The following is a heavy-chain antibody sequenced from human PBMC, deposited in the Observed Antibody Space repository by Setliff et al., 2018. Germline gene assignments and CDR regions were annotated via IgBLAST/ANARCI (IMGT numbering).Heavy chain of an antibody. CDR2: IIPIFGTA. CDR1: GCTFSSYA. J-gene: IGHJ6*02. Sequence: SVKVSCKASGCTFSSYAISWVRQAPGQGLEWMGGIIPIFGTANYAQKFQGRVTITADESTSTAYMELSSLRSEDTAMYYCARVTPDYYYYYGMDVWGQGTTVTVSS. V-gene: IGHV1-69*13. CDR3: ARVTPDYYYYYGMDV.